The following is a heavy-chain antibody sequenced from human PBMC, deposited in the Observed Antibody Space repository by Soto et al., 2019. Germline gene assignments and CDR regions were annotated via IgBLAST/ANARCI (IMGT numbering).Heavy chain of an antibody. CDR2: ISGYNGNT. CDR1: GYTFSNYG. D-gene: IGHD6-13*01. CDR3: ARGGSSWSAEYYQH. Sequence: ASVKVSCKASGYTFSNYGINWVRQAPGQGPEWMGWISGYNGNTNYAQTLQGRVTMTTDTSTSTAYMELRSLRSDDTAIYYCARGGSSWSAEYYQHWGQGTLVTVSS. V-gene: IGHV1-18*01. J-gene: IGHJ1*01.